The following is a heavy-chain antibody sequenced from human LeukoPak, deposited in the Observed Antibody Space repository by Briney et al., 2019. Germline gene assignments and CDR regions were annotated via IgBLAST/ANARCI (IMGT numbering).Heavy chain of an antibody. CDR3: ARVRYCSSTSCPIDY. V-gene: IGHV3-21*01. CDR2: ISSSSSYI. Sequence: GGSLRLSCAASGFTFSSYSMNWVRQAPGKGLDWVSSISSSSSYIYYADSVKGRFTISRDNAKNSLYLQMNSLRAEDTAVYYCARVRYCSSTSCPIDYWGQGTLVTVSS. J-gene: IGHJ4*02. D-gene: IGHD2-2*01. CDR1: GFTFSSYS.